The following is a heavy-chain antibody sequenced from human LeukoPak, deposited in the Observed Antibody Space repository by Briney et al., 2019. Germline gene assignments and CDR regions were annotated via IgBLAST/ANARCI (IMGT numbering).Heavy chain of an antibody. D-gene: IGHD3-10*01. CDR2: IIPIFGTA. CDR1: GGTFSSYA. V-gene: IGHV1-69*13. J-gene: IGHJ4*02. CDR3: ASTLQGSYYKCLDY. Sequence: ASVKVSCKASGGTFSSYAISWVRQAPGQGLEWMGGIIPIFGTANYAQKFQGRVTITADESTSTAYMELSSLRSEDTAVYYCASTLQGSYYKCLDYWGQGTLVTVSS.